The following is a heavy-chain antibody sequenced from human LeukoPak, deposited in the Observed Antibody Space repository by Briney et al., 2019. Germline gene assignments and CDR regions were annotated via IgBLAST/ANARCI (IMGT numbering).Heavy chain of an antibody. CDR2: IYYSGST. CDR3: VPFRTDIVVVSAAESNWFDP. J-gene: IGHJ5*02. V-gene: IGHV4-39*01. D-gene: IGHD2-2*01. Sequence: PSETLSLTCTVSGGSISSSSYYWGWIRQPPGKGLEWIGSIYYSGSTYYNPSLKSRVTISVDTSKNQFSLKLSSVTAADTAVYYCVPFRTDIVVVSAAESNWFDPWGQGTLVTVSS. CDR1: GGSISSSSYY.